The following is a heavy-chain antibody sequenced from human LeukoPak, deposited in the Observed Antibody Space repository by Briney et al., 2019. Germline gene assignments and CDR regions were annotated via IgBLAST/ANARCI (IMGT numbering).Heavy chain of an antibody. D-gene: IGHD3-10*01. CDR1: DDAISTTAYY. Sequence: SETLSLTCSVSDDAISTTAYYWGWVRQSPGKGLEWIGSIYYNGNTYYHPSLKSRISISIDTSENQFSLNLNSVTAADSAVYYCARHVRFLGFGELLAFDNWGQGTRVIVSS. CDR3: ARHVRFLGFGELLAFDN. CDR2: IYYNGNT. J-gene: IGHJ4*02. V-gene: IGHV4-39*01.